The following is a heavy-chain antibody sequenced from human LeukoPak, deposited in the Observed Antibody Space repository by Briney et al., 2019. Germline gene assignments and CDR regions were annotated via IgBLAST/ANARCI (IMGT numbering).Heavy chain of an antibody. CDR2: ISYDGTNE. D-gene: IGHD1-26*01. CDR3: ARDSTYTTDL. Sequence: PGGSLRLSCAGSGFSFSSYTMHWVRQAPGKGLEWVAIISYDGTNEYYADSVKGRFTISRDNSKNTLYLQVNSLRAEDTAVYYCARDSTYTTDLWGRGTTVTVSS. J-gene: IGHJ6*02. CDR1: GFSFSSYT. V-gene: IGHV3-30*04.